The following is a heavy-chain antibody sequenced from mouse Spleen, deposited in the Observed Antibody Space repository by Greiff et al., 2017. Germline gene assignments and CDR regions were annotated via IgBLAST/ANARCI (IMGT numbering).Heavy chain of an antibody. CDR1: GFTFSDYY. CDR3: ARGEYYGNYWFAY. J-gene: IGHJ3*01. CDR2: INYDGSST. V-gene: IGHV5-16*01. Sequence: EVKLMESEGGLVQPGSSMKLSCTASGFTFSDYYMAWVRQVPEKGLEWVANINYDGSSTYYLDSLKSRFIISRDNAKNILYLQMSSLKSEDTATYYCARGEYYGNYWFAYWGQGTLVTVSA. D-gene: IGHD2-1*01.